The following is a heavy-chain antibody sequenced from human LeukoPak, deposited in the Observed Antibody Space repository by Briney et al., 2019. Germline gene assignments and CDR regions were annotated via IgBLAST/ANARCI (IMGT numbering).Heavy chain of an antibody. Sequence: PSETLSLTCIVSGGSISSYYWSWIRQPPGKGLEWIGYIYYSESTNYNPSLKSRVTISVDTSKNQFSLKLSSVTAADTAVYYCARDDEFRTLDYWGQGTLVTVSS. V-gene: IGHV4-59*01. CDR3: ARDDEFRTLDY. J-gene: IGHJ4*02. CDR2: IYYSEST. CDR1: GGSISSYY. D-gene: IGHD1-14*01.